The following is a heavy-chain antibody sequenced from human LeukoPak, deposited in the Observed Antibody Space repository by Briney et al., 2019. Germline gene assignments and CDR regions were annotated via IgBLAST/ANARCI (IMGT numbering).Heavy chain of an antibody. CDR1: GFTFSSYG. CDR3: ARDLSAAYDF. J-gene: IGHJ4*02. D-gene: IGHD2-21*01. Sequence: GGSLRLSCAASGFTFSSYGMHWVRQAPGKGLEWVARLVYDERSDYADSVKGRFSISRDNSKNTLFLDMSNLRVDDTAVYYCARDLSAAYDFWGQGVLVTVSS. CDR2: LVYDERS. V-gene: IGHV3-33*08.